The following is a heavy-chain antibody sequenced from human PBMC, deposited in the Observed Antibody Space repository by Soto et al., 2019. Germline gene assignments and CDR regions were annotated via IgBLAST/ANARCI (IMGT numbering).Heavy chain of an antibody. CDR3: AREGSYSAYNFAHGIQLWSFDF. D-gene: IGHD5-12*01. CDR2: IFSSGST. V-gene: IGHV4-4*07. J-gene: IGHJ4*02. Sequence: TSETLSLTCTVSGGSINTFYWSWVRQPAGKGLEWIGRIFSSGSTSFNPSLESRVAMSVDTSKDHFSLNLSSVTAADMAVYYCAREGSYSAYNFAHGIQLWSFDFWGQGALVTVSS. CDR1: GGSINTFY.